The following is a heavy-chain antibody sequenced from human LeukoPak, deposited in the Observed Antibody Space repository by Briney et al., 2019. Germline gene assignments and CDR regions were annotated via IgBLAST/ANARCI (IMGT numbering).Heavy chain of an antibody. D-gene: IGHD2-2*01. V-gene: IGHV6-1*01. CDR3: ARNGPCSSTSCYDY. J-gene: IGHJ4*02. CDR1: GDSFSSNSAA. CDR2: TYYRSKWYN. Sequence: SQTLSLTCSISGDSFSSNSAAWNWIRQSPSRGLEWLGRTYYRSKWYNDYAVSVKSRITTNPDTSKNQFSLQLNSVTPEDTAVYYCARNGPCSSTSCYDYWGQGTLVTVSS.